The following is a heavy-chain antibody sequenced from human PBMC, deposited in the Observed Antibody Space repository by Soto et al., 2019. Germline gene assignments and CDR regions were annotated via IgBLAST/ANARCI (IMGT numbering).Heavy chain of an antibody. J-gene: IGHJ4*02. V-gene: IGHV1-69*01. D-gene: IGHD6-19*01. CDR3: ARVGLGAYDY. CDR2: IIPTLGTP. Sequence: QVQLVQSGAEVKKPGSSVKVSCKASGGIFSNFAFNWMRQAPGQGLEWMGGIIPTLGTPHYAQKFLGRVTITAGESTRPVYMEMSSLTVEDTAVYYCARVGLGAYDYWGQGTLVIVSS. CDR1: GGIFSNFA.